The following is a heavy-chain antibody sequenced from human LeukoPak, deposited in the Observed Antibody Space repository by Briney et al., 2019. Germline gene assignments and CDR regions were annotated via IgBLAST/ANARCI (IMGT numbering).Heavy chain of an antibody. V-gene: IGHV4-34*01. J-gene: IGHJ5*02. CDR3: ARARKGIAAAGTWFDP. CDR1: DDSISSGFY. CDR2: INHSGST. Sequence: SETLSLTCTVSDDSISSGFYWSWIRQPPGKGLEWIGEINHSGSTNYNPSLKSRVTISVDTSKNQFSLKLSSVTAADTAVYYCARARKGIAAAGTWFDPWGQGTLVTVSS. D-gene: IGHD6-13*01.